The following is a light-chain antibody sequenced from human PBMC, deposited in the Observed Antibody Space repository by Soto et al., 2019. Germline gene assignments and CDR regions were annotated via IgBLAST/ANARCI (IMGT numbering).Light chain of an antibody. V-gene: IGLV1-44*01. Sequence: QSVLTQPPSASGTSGQRVIISCSGSSSNIGHNAVNWFQQDPGTAPKVLIYSNNHRPSGVPDRFSGSKSGPSASLAISGLQSEDEADYYCVAWDESLNGWVFGGGTKLTVL. CDR1: SSNIGHNA. CDR2: SNN. J-gene: IGLJ3*02. CDR3: VAWDESLNGWV.